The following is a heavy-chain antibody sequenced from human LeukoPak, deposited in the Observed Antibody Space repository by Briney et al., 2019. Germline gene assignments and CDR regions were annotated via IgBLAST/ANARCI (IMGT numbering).Heavy chain of an antibody. Sequence: PGGSLRLSRAASGFTFSSYAMSWVRQAPGKGLEWVSAISGSGGSTYYADSVKGRFTISRDNSKNTLYLQMNSLRAEDTAVYYCAKADIVVVPAANFDYWGQGTLVTVSS. CDR2: ISGSGGST. D-gene: IGHD2-2*01. CDR1: GFTFSSYA. J-gene: IGHJ4*02. CDR3: AKADIVVVPAANFDY. V-gene: IGHV3-23*01.